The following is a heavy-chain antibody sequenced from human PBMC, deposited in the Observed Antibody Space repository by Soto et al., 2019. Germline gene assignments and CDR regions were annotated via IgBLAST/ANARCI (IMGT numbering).Heavy chain of an antibody. J-gene: IGHJ4*02. CDR3: ARRDTAMVTFDY. D-gene: IGHD5-18*01. CDR2: IYYSGST. Sequence: QLQLQESGPGLVKPSETLSLTCTVSGGSISRSIYYWGWIRQPPGKGLEWIGSIYYSGSTYYNPSLKSRVTISVDTSKNQFSLKLSSVTAADTAVYYCARRDTAMVTFDYWGQGTLVTVSS. CDR1: GGSISRSIYY. V-gene: IGHV4-39*01.